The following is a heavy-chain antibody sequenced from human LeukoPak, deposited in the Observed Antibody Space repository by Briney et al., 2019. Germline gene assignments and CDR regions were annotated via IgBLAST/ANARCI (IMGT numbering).Heavy chain of an antibody. Sequence: PGGSLRLSCAASGFTFSNYAMNWVRQAPGKGLEWVSAISTSGHRTYYADSVKGRFTISRDNSKNTLYPQMNSLRAEDTALYYCARSTGAAGPFDYWGQGTLVTVSS. CDR3: ARSTGAAGPFDY. D-gene: IGHD6-13*01. J-gene: IGHJ4*02. CDR1: GFTFSNYA. V-gene: IGHV3-23*01. CDR2: ISTSGHRT.